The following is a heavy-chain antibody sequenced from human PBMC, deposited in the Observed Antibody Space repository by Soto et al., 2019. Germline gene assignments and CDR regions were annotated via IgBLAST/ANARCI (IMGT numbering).Heavy chain of an antibody. CDR2: MNPNNGNT. D-gene: IGHD7-27*01. CDR1: GYTFTNYD. V-gene: IGHV1-8*01. J-gene: IGHJ4*02. Sequence: QVQLVQSGAEVKKPGASVKVSCKASGYTFTNYDINWFRQATGQGLEWMGWMNPNNGNTGYAQNFQGRVTMTRSTSISTAYMELSSLRSEDTAVYYCAKGPRNWGVDYWGLGTLVTVSS. CDR3: AKGPRNWGVDY.